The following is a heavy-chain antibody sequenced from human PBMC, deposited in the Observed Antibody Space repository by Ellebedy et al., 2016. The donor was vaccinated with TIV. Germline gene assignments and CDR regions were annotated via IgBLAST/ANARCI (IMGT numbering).Heavy chain of an antibody. J-gene: IGHJ3*02. CDR1: GYSFTGYY. CDR3: ARRGQSSGPYWAFDI. CDR2: INPNSGGT. D-gene: IGHD6-19*01. Sequence: AASVKVSCKASGYSFTGYYMHWVRQAPGQGLEWMGWINPNSGGTKYAQNFQGWVTMTMDTSISTAYMDLSRLTSDDTAVYYCARRGQSSGPYWAFDIWGQGTMVTVSS. V-gene: IGHV1-2*04.